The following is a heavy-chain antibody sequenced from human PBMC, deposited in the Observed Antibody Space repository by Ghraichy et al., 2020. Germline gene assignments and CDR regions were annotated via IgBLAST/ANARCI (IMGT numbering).Heavy chain of an antibody. CDR3: ARHPRYSSSGDYFDY. V-gene: IGHV4-39*01. D-gene: IGHD6-6*01. CDR2: IYYSGST. Sequence: SETQSLTCTVSGGSISSRSYYGGWIRQPPGKGLEWIGSIYYSGSTYYNPSLKSRVTIFVETSKNQVSLKLSSVTAADTAVYYCARHPRYSSSGDYFDYWGQGTLVTVSS. CDR1: GGSISSRSYY. J-gene: IGHJ4*02.